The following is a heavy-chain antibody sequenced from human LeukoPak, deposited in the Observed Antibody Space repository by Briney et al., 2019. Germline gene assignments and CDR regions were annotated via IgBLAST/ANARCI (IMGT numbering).Heavy chain of an antibody. CDR1: GGTFSSYA. V-gene: IGHV1-69*13. J-gene: IGHJ6*03. CDR2: IIPIFGTA. D-gene: IGHD1-14*01. CDR3: ASGNYYYYYMDV. Sequence: SVKVSCKASGGTFSSYAISWVRQAPGQGLEWMGGIIPIFGTANYAQKFQGRVTITADESTSTAYMELSSLRSEDTAVYYCASGNYYYYYMDVWGKGTTVTISS.